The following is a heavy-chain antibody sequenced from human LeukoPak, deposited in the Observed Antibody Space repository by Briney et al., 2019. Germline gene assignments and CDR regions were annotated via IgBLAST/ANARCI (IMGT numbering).Heavy chain of an antibody. Sequence: SETLSLTCTVSGGSISSSSYYWGWIHQPPGKGLEWIGSIYYSGSTYYNPSLKSRVTISVDTSKNQFSLKLSSVTAADTAVYYCARAARGYSYGFSIGEYGYWGQGTLVTVSS. J-gene: IGHJ4*02. CDR2: IYYSGST. CDR1: GGSISSSSYY. CDR3: ARAARGYSYGFSIGEYGY. D-gene: IGHD5-18*01. V-gene: IGHV4-39*07.